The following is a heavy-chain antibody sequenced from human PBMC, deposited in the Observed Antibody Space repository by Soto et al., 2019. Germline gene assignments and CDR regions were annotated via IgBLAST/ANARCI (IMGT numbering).Heavy chain of an antibody. D-gene: IGHD1-26*01. Sequence: SETLSLTCTVSGGSISSYYWSWIRRPPGKGLEWIGYIYYSGSTNYNPSLKSRVTISVDTSKNQFSLKLSSVTAADTAVYYCAREFSGGPVGGMDVWGQGTTVTVSS. CDR3: AREFSGGPVGGMDV. V-gene: IGHV4-59*01. J-gene: IGHJ6*02. CDR2: IYYSGST. CDR1: GGSISSYY.